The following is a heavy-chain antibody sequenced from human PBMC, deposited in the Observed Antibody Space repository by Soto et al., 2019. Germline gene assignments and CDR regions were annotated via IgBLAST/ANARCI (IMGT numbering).Heavy chain of an antibody. Sequence: SETLSLTCAVYGGSFSGYYWSWIRQPPGKGLEWIGEINHSGSTNYNPSLKSRVTISVDTSKNQFSLKLSSVTAADTAVYYCARGLPLYYDFWSGYYRGPQKYYMDVWGKGTTVTVSS. CDR3: ARGLPLYYDFWSGYYRGPQKYYMDV. CDR2: INHSGST. D-gene: IGHD3-3*01. V-gene: IGHV4-34*01. J-gene: IGHJ6*03. CDR1: GGSFSGYY.